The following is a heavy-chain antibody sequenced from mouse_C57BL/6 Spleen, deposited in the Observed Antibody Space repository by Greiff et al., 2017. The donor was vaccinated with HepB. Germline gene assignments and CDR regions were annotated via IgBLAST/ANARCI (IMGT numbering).Heavy chain of an antibody. Sequence: EVQLVESGGGLVKPGGSLKLSCAASGFTFSDYGMHWVRQAPEKGLEWVAYISSGSSTIYYADTVKGRFTISRDNAKNTLFLQMTSLRSEDTAMYYCARDITTVGWYFAVWGTGTTVTVSS. CDR3: ARDITTVGWYFAV. J-gene: IGHJ1*03. V-gene: IGHV5-17*01. CDR2: ISSGSSTI. D-gene: IGHD1-1*01. CDR1: GFTFSDYG.